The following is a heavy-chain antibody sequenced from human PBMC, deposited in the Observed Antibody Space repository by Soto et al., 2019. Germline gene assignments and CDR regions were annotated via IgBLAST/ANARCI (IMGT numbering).Heavy chain of an antibody. Sequence: GGSLRLSCAASGFTFSSYAMSWVRQAPGKGLEWVSAISGSGGSTYYADSVKGRFTISRDNSKNTLYLQMNSLRAEDTAVYYCAKDSDPTVATALDYWGQGTLVTVSS. CDR1: GFTFSSYA. CDR3: AKDSDPTVATALDY. V-gene: IGHV3-23*01. D-gene: IGHD5-12*01. CDR2: ISGSGGST. J-gene: IGHJ4*02.